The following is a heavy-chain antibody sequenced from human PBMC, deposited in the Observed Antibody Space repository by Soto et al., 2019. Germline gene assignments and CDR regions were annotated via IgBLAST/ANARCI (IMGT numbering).Heavy chain of an antibody. J-gene: IGHJ3*02. Sequence: EVQLVESGGGLVKPGGSLRLSCAASGFTFSSYSMNWVRQAPGKGLEWVSSISSSSSYIYYADSVKGRFTISRDNAKNALYLLMNCLRAEETAVYYCARGSGELGVGGAFDIWGQGTMVTVSS. D-gene: IGHD1-26*01. CDR3: ARGSGELGVGGAFDI. V-gene: IGHV3-21*01. CDR2: ISSSSSYI. CDR1: GFTFSSYS.